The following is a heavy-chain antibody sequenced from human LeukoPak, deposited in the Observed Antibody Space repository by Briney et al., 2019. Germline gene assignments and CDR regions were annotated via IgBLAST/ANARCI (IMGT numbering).Heavy chain of an antibody. CDR1: GGTSISYA. J-gene: IGHJ4*02. CDR3: ARDGYSSSSFTPFDY. V-gene: IGHV1-69*01. Sequence: GASVNVSCKASGGTSISYAISWVRQAPGQGLEWMGGIIPIFGTANYAQKSQGRVTITADESTSTAYMELSSLRSEDTAVYYCARDGYSSSSFTPFDYWGQGTLVTVSS. D-gene: IGHD6-6*01. CDR2: IIPIFGTA.